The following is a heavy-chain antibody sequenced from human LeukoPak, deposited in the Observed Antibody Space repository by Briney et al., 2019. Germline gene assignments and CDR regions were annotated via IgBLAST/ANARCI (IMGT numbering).Heavy chain of an antibody. J-gene: IGHJ4*02. Sequence: GGSLRLSCAASGFTFNSYSMNWVRQAPGKGLEWVSYISSSNGTIYYADSVKGRFTISRENAKNSLYLQMNSLGAEDTAVYYCARAGGSYQVFDYWGQGTLVTVSS. CDR2: ISSSNGTI. CDR1: GFTFNSYS. CDR3: ARAGGSYQVFDY. D-gene: IGHD1-26*01. V-gene: IGHV3-48*01.